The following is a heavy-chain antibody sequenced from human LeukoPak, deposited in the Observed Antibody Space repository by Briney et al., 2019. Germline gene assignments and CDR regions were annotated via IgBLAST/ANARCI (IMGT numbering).Heavy chain of an antibody. CDR2: ISSSSSYI. Sequence: GGSLRLSCAASGFTFSSYSMNWVRQAPGKGLEWVSSISSSSSYIYYADSVKGRFTISRDNAKNSLYLQMNSLRAEDTAVYYCAKDARGYCSSTSCYVYYYYYYMDVWGKGTTVTVSS. J-gene: IGHJ6*03. V-gene: IGHV3-21*01. CDR1: GFTFSSYS. D-gene: IGHD2-2*01. CDR3: AKDARGYCSSTSCYVYYYYYYMDV.